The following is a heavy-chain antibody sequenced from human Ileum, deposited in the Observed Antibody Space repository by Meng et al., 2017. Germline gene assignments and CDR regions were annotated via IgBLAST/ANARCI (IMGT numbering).Heavy chain of an antibody. Sequence: QLVESGGDLVQPGGSLRLSCAASGFNFSNYWMHWVRQAPGKGLVWVSRINSDGSSISYADAVKGRFTISRDNAKNTLYLQMNNLRDDDTAVYYCARYNSGWHVCDSWGQGILVTVSS. D-gene: IGHD6-19*01. CDR2: INSDGSSI. V-gene: IGHV3-74*01. CDR3: ARYNSGWHVCDS. CDR1: GFNFSNYW. J-gene: IGHJ4*02.